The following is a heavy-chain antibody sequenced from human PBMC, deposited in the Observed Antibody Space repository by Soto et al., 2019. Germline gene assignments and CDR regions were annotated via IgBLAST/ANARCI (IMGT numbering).Heavy chain of an antibody. CDR3: AREYSSSWYTDY. Sequence: EVQLVESGGGLVQPGGSLRLSCAASGFTFSSYNMNWVRQAPGKGLEWLSYISSSSGTVYYADSVKGRFTISRDNAKNSLYLQMNSLRAEDTAVYYCAREYSSSWYTDYWGQGTLVTVSS. J-gene: IGHJ4*02. D-gene: IGHD6-13*01. CDR2: ISSSSGTV. CDR1: GFTFSSYN. V-gene: IGHV3-48*01.